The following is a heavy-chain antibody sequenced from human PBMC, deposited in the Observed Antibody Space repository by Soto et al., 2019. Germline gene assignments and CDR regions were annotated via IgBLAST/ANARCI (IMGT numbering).Heavy chain of an antibody. CDR3: AKDLGPYGSGSYYDY. CDR1: GFTFSIYA. Sequence: PRGALIVSCASSGFTFSIYAMSSVRQAPGKGLELVSDISGTGGSTYYADSVNGRFTISIDNSMNTLYLQMNSLRAEDTAVYYCAKDLGPYGSGSYYDYWGQGTLVTSPQ. J-gene: IGHJ4*02. CDR2: ISGTGGST. D-gene: IGHD3-10*01. V-gene: IGHV3-23*01.